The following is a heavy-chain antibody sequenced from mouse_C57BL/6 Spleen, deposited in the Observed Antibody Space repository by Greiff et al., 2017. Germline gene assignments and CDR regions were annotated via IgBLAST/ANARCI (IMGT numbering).Heavy chain of an antibody. Sequence: EVKLEESGGGLVKPGGSLKPSCAASGFTFSDYGMHWVRQAPEKGLEWVAYISSGSSTIYYADTVKGRFTISRDNAKNTLFLQMTSLRSEDTAMYYCARRDYGSSYDAMDYWGQGTSVTVSS. V-gene: IGHV5-17*01. J-gene: IGHJ4*01. CDR2: ISSGSSTI. CDR3: ARRDYGSSYDAMDY. CDR1: GFTFSDYG. D-gene: IGHD1-1*01.